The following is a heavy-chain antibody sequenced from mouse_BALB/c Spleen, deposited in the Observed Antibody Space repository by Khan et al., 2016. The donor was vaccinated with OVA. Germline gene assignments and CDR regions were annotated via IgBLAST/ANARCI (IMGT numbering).Heavy chain of an antibody. CDR2: INTYTGEP. CDR1: GYTFTNYG. J-gene: IGHJ4*01. V-gene: IGHV9-3-1*01. Sequence: QIQLVQSGPELKKPGETVKISCKASGYTFTNYGMHWVKQAPGKGLKWMGWINTYTGEPTYAVDFKGRFAFSLETSASTAYLQINNLKNEDTATXFCAREPYAMDYWGQGTSVTVSS. CDR3: AREPYAMDY.